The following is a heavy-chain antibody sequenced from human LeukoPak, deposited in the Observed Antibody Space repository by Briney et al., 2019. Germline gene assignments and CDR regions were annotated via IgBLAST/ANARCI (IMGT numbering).Heavy chain of an antibody. CDR1: GGTFSSYA. CDR3: ARDRTLYSSSWWFDP. J-gene: IGHJ5*02. Sequence: GSSVKVSCKASGGTFSSYAISWVRQAPGQGLEWMGRIIPILGIANYAQKFQGRVTITADKSTSTAYMELSSLRSEDTAVYYCARDRTLYSSSWWFDPWGQGTLVTVSS. V-gene: IGHV1-69*04. D-gene: IGHD6-13*01. CDR2: IIPILGIA.